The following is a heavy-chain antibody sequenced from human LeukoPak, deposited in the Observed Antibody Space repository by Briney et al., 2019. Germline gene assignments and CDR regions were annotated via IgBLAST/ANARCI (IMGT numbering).Heavy chain of an antibody. D-gene: IGHD1-26*01. J-gene: IGHJ4*02. CDR1: GFTFSSYA. Sequence: QSGGSLRLSCAASGFTFSSYAMHWVRQAPGKGLKWVAVISYDGSNKYYADSVKGRFTISRDNSKNTLYLQMNSLRAEDTAVYYCARDSKRRGSYSDYWGQGTLVTVSS. CDR3: ARDSKRRGSYSDY. V-gene: IGHV3-30-3*01. CDR2: ISYDGSNK.